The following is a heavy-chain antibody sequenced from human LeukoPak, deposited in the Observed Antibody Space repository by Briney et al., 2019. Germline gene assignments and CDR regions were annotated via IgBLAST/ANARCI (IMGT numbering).Heavy chain of an antibody. V-gene: IGHV4-34*01. Sequence: SETLSLTCAVYGVSFSGYYWSWIRQPPGKGLEWIGEINHSGSTNYNPSLKSRVTISVDTSKNQFSLKLSSVTAADTAVYYCARAYYGSSGPSHPWGQGTLVTVSS. CDR3: ARAYYGSSGPSHP. CDR1: GVSFSGYY. J-gene: IGHJ5*02. D-gene: IGHD3-22*01. CDR2: INHSGST.